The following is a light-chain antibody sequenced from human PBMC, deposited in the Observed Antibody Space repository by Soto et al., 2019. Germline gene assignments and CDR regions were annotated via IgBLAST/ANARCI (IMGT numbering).Light chain of an antibody. CDR3: QQTYSTQHT. J-gene: IGKJ2*01. Sequence: DIQMTQSPSSLSASVGDRGTITCRASQSISGNLNWYQQKLGGPPKLLIYAASSLQSGVPSRFSGSGSGTEYTLTISSLQPDDSATYYCQQTYSTQHTFGQGTNLEIK. CDR2: AAS. CDR1: QSISGN. V-gene: IGKV1-39*01.